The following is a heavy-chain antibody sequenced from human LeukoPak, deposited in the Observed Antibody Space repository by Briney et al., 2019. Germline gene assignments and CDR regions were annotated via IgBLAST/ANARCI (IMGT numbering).Heavy chain of an antibody. V-gene: IGHV4-59*01. CDR1: GGSISSYY. CDR2: IYYSGST. D-gene: IGHD6-19*01. CDR3: ARDTRYSSGWSYWYFDL. Sequence: SETLSLTYTVSGGSISSYYWSWIRQPPGKGLEWIGYIYYSGSTNYNPSLKSRVTISVGTSKNQFSLKLSSVTAADTAVYYCARDTRYSSGWSYWYFDLWGRGTLVTVSS. J-gene: IGHJ2*01.